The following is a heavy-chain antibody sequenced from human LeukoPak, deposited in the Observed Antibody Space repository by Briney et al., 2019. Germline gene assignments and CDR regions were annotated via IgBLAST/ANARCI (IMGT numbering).Heavy chain of an antibody. D-gene: IGHD5-18*01. V-gene: IGHV4-34*01. J-gene: IGHJ4*02. CDR3: ARRRGYGPSDY. CDR2: INHSGST. CDR1: GGSFSGYY. Sequence: PSETLSLTCAVYGGSFSGYYWSWIRQPPGKGLEWIGEINHSGSTNYNPSLNSRVTISVDTSKNQFSLKLSSVTAADTAVYYCARRRGYGPSDYWGQGTLVTVSS.